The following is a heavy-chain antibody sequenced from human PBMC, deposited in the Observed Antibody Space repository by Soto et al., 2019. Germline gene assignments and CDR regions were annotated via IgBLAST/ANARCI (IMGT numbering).Heavy chain of an antibody. Sequence: GGSLRLSCAASGFTFSSYGMHWVRQAPGKGLEWVAVISYDGSNKYYADSVKGRFTISRDNSKNTLYLQMHSLRAEDTAVYYCANLQEFTVTTYAFDIWGQGTMVTVSS. V-gene: IGHV3-30*18. D-gene: IGHD4-17*01. CDR3: ANLQEFTVTTYAFDI. CDR2: ISYDGSNK. CDR1: GFTFSSYG. J-gene: IGHJ3*02.